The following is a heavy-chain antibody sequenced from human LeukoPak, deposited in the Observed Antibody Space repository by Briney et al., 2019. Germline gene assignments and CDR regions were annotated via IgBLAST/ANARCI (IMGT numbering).Heavy chain of an antibody. CDR2: IRNKANSYAT. CDR1: GFTFSGSA. V-gene: IGHV3-73*01. D-gene: IGHD3-10*01. CDR3: AKDRRGGAMVRGVLDH. J-gene: IGHJ4*02. Sequence: GGSLRLSCAASGFTFSGSAMHWVRQASGKGLEWVGRIRNKANSYATAYAASVKGRFTISRDNSKNTLYLQMNSLRAEDTAVYYCAKDRRGGAMVRGVLDHWGQGTLVTVSS.